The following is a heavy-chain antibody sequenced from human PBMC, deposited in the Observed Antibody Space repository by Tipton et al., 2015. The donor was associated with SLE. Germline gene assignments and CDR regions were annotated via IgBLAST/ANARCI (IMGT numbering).Heavy chain of an antibody. CDR3: ASGYSSAWGYYYGMDV. Sequence: LRLSCTVSGGSISSSSYYWGWIRQPPGKGLEWIGSIYYSGSTYYNPSLKSRVTISVDTSKNQFSLKLTSVTAADTAVYYCASGYSSAWGYYYGMDVWGQGTTVTVSS. D-gene: IGHD6-19*01. CDR2: IYYSGST. V-gene: IGHV4-39*01. J-gene: IGHJ6*02. CDR1: GGSISSSSYY.